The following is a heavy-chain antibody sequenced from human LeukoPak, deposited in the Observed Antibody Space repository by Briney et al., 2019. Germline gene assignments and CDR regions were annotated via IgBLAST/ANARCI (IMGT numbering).Heavy chain of an antibody. CDR1: GFTFSRYS. D-gene: IGHD3-10*01. CDR2: ISSSSSYI. Sequence: GGSLTLSCAVSGFTFSRYSMNRVRQAPGKGLEWVSSISSSSSYIYYADSVKGRFTIFRNNAKNSLYLQMNSLRAEDTAVYYCARDYSGSGSYYHVFEYWGQGTLVTDSS. V-gene: IGHV3-21*01. J-gene: IGHJ4*02. CDR3: ARDYSGSGSYYHVFEY.